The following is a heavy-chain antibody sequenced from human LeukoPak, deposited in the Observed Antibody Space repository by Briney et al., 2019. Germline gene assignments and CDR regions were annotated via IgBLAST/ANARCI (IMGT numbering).Heavy chain of an antibody. D-gene: IGHD3-9*01. V-gene: IGHV3-7*01. CDR3: ARESMDYDILTGYSAFDY. CDR1: GFTFSSYW. Sequence: GGSLRLSCAASGFTFSSYWMSWVRQAPGKGLEWVANIKQDGSEKYYVDSVKGRFTISRDNAKNTLYLQMNSLRAEDTAVYYCARESMDYDILTGYSAFDYWGQGTLVTVSS. CDR2: IKQDGSEK. J-gene: IGHJ4*02.